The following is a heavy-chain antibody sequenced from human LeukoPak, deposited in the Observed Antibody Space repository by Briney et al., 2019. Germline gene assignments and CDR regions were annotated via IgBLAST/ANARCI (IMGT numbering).Heavy chain of an antibody. CDR1: VQTFAIYG. V-gene: IGHV3-23*01. J-gene: IGHJ4*02. D-gene: IGHD3-16*01. CDR2: ITGSGGTT. CDR3: ARGGGVMDY. Sequence: PPGGSLRLSWAAAVQTFAIYGISWVRQAPGKGLERVSTITGSGGTTYFADSVKGRFIISRDNSKNTLYLQMNSLRVEDTAVYYCARGGGVMDYWGQGTLVTVSS.